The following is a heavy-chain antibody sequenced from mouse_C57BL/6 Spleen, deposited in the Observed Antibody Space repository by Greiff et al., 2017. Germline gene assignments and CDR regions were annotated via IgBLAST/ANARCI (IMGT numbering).Heavy chain of an antibody. D-gene: IGHD2-5*01. J-gene: IGHJ1*03. V-gene: IGHV5-16*01. Sequence: EVKLVESEGGLVQPGSSMKLSCTASGFTFSDYYMAWVRQVPEKGLERVANINYDGSSTYYLDSLKSRFIISRDNAKNILYLQMSSLKSEDTATYYCARAPYSNFWYCDVWGTGTTVTVSS. CDR1: GFTFSDYY. CDR3: ARAPYSNFWYCDV. CDR2: INYDGSST.